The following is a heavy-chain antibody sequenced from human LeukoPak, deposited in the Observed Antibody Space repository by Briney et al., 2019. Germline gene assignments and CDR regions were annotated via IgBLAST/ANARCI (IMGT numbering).Heavy chain of an antibody. V-gene: IGHV1-2*02. Sequence: ASVKVSCKASGYTFTGYYIHWVRQAPGQGLEWMGWINPNSGGTNYAQKFQGRVTMTRDTSISAAYMGLSRLRSDDTAVYYCAREVGVSGYSGYDPVDYWGQGTLVTVSS. D-gene: IGHD5-12*01. CDR1: GYTFTGYY. J-gene: IGHJ4*02. CDR2: INPNSGGT. CDR3: AREVGVSGYSGYDPVDY.